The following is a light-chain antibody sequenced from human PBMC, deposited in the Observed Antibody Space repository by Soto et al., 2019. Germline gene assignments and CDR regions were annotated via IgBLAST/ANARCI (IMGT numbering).Light chain of an antibody. CDR2: EVS. Sequence: QSVLTQPASVSGSLGQSITISCTGTSSDIGGYRYVSWYQQHPGKAPKLIIFEVSNRPSGVSDRFSGSNSGNTASLTISGLQAEDEADYYCTSYSRYRVLVFGGGTRSPS. CDR3: TSYSRYRVLV. J-gene: IGLJ3*02. CDR1: SSDIGGYRY. V-gene: IGLV2-14*01.